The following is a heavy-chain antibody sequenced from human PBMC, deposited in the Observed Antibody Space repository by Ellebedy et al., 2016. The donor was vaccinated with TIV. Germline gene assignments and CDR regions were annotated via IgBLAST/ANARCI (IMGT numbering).Heavy chain of an antibody. V-gene: IGHV4-34*01. CDR3: ARTSTVTTGNYYYYMDV. CDR2: INHSGST. Sequence: SETLSLXXAVYGGSFSGYYWSWIRQPPGKGLEWIGEINHSGSTNYNPSLKSRVTISVDTSKNQFSLKLSSVTAADTAVYYCARTSTVTTGNYYYYMDVWGKGTTVTVSS. CDR1: GGSFSGYY. D-gene: IGHD4-11*01. J-gene: IGHJ6*03.